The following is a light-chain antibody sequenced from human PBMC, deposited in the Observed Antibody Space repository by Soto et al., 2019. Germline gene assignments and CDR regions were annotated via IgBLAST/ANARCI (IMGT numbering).Light chain of an antibody. V-gene: IGKV3-11*01. CDR2: DAS. J-gene: IGKJ4*01. CDR3: QQRTNWPT. CDR1: QSVGNY. Sequence: EIVLTQSPATLSLSPGERATLSCSASQSVGNYLGWYQQKPGQPPRLLIYDASNRATDIPARFSGSGSGTDFTLTISSLEPEDFAVYYCQQRTNWPTFGGGTKVEVK.